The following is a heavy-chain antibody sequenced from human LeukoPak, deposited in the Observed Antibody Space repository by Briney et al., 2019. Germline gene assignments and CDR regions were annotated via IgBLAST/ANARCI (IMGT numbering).Heavy chain of an antibody. CDR1: GFTFSSYG. V-gene: IGHV3-33*01. J-gene: IGHJ4*02. CDR2: IWYDGSNK. D-gene: IGHD2-15*01. Sequence: GGSLRLSCAASGFTFSSYGMHWVRQAPGKGLEWVAVIWYDGSNKYYADSVKGRFTISRDNSKNTLYLQMNSLRAEDTAVYYCARLYCTGGSCYGKYYFDYWGQGALVTVSS. CDR3: ARLYCTGGSCYGKYYFDY.